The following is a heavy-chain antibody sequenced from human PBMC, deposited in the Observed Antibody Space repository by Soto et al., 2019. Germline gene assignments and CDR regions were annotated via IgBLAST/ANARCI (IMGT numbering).Heavy chain of an antibody. CDR1: GFTFSSYS. J-gene: IGHJ6*02. CDR2: ISSSSSYI. CDR3: ARDDTVTSLVGTVNCYYGMGV. V-gene: IGHV3-21*01. D-gene: IGHD4-17*01. Sequence: GGSLRLSCAASGFTFSSYSMNWVRQAPGKGLEWVSSISSSSSYIYYADSVKGRFTISRDNAKNSLYLQMNSLRAEDTAVYYWARDDTVTSLVGTVNCYYGMGVWGQGATITGS.